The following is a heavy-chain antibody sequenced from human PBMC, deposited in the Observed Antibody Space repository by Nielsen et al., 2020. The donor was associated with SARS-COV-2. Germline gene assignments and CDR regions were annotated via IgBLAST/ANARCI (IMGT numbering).Heavy chain of an antibody. CDR2: IYFTGRT. J-gene: IGHJ6*02. V-gene: IGHV4-31*03. CDR1: GASISSGGYF. CDR3: AREASGYDHYKYGMDV. D-gene: IGHD5-12*01. Sequence: SETLSLTCTVSGASISSGGYFWSWIRPHPGKGLEWIGYIYFTGRTSYNPSLKSRVAMSVDTSKNQFSLDLKSVTAADTAVYYCAREASGYDHYKYGMDVWGLGATVTVSS.